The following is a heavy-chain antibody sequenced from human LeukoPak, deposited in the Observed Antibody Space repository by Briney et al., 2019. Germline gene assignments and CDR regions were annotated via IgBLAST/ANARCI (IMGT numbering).Heavy chain of an antibody. CDR1: GGSISSSSYY. D-gene: IGHD3-3*01. CDR3: ARHRYDFWSGYYTLYYMDV. CDR2: IYYSGST. Sequence: SETLSLTCTVSGGSISSSSYYWGWIRQPPGKGLEWIGSIYYSGSTYYNPSLKSRVTISVDTSKNQFSLKLSSVTAADTAVYYCARHRYDFWSGYYTLYYMDVWGKGTTVTVSS. J-gene: IGHJ6*03. V-gene: IGHV4-39*01.